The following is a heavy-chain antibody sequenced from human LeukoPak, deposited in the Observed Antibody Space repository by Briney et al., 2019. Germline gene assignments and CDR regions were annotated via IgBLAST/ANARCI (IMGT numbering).Heavy chain of an antibody. J-gene: IGHJ6*02. CDR1: GYTFTNYW. CDR3: ATLGVYGMDV. V-gene: IGHV5-51*01. CDR2: IYPGDSDI. D-gene: IGHD1-26*01. Sequence: AESLKISCKASGYTFTNYWIGWGRQMPGKGLEWMGIIYPGDSDIRYSPSFQGQVTISADKSISTAYLQWNSLKASDTAMYYCATLGVYGMDVWGQGTTVTVSS.